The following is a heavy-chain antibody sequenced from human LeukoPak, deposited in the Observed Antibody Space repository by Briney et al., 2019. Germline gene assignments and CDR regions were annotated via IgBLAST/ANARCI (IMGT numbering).Heavy chain of an antibody. V-gene: IGHV3-48*02. Sequence: GGSLRLSCAASGFTFSSYSMNWVRQAPGKGLEWVSYISGSSSTIYYADSVKGRFTISRDNAKNSLYLQMNSLRDEDTAVYYCARGPAAILPLDYWGQGTLVTVSS. J-gene: IGHJ4*02. CDR1: GFTFSSYS. CDR2: ISGSSSTI. CDR3: ARGPAAILPLDY. D-gene: IGHD2-2*02.